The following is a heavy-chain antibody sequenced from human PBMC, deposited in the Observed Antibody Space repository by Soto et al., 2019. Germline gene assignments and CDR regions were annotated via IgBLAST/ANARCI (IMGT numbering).Heavy chain of an antibody. V-gene: IGHV3-33*01. D-gene: IGHD3-22*01. Sequence: QVQLVESGGGVVQPGRSLRLSCAASGFTFSSYGMHWVRQAPGKGLEWVAVIWYDGSNKYYADSVKGRFTISRDHSKNTLYLQMNSLRDEDTAVYYCARDFDYYDSSGYFDYWGQGTLVTVSS. CDR1: GFTFSSYG. J-gene: IGHJ4*02. CDR2: IWYDGSNK. CDR3: ARDFDYYDSSGYFDY.